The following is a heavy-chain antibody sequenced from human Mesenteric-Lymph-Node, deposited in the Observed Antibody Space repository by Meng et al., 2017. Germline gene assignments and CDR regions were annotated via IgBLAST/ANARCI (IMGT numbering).Heavy chain of an antibody. CDR1: GYSISSSNW. J-gene: IGHJ5*02. CDR2: IYYSGST. Sequence: QGPLAGSGPGLVKPSDRLSLPCAVSGYSISSSNWWGWIRQPSGKGLEWIRYIYYSGSTYYNPSLESRVTMSVDTSKNQFSLNLNSVTAADTAVYYCARVNGDCFSTICYKGWFDPWGQGTLVTVSS. D-gene: IGHD2-2*02. CDR3: ARVNGDCFSTICYKGWFDP. V-gene: IGHV4-28*03.